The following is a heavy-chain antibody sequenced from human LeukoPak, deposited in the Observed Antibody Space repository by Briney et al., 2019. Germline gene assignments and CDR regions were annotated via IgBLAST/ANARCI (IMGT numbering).Heavy chain of an antibody. J-gene: IGHJ6*04. V-gene: IGHV3-74*01. Sequence: PGGSLRLSCAASGFTFSSYGMHWVRQAPGKGLVWVSRINSDGSSTSYADSVKGRFTISRDNAKNTLYLQMNSLRAEDTAVYYCASGDYYYGMDVWGKGTTVTVSS. CDR3: ASGDYYYGMDV. CDR1: GFTFSSYG. D-gene: IGHD3-16*01. CDR2: INSDGSST.